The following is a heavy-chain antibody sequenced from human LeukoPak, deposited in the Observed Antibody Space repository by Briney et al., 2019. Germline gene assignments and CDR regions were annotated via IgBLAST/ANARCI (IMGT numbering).Heavy chain of an antibody. J-gene: IGHJ6*04. CDR3: ARDYCSSTSCFPDV. CDR2: INSDGSTT. CDR1: GFTFSNYW. Sequence: GGSLRLSCAASGFTFSNYWMHWVRQAPAKGLVWVSRINSDGSTTSYADSVKGRFTISGDNAKNTLYLQMNRLRAEDTAVYYCARDYCSSTSCFPDVWGKGTTVTVSS. V-gene: IGHV3-74*01. D-gene: IGHD2-2*01.